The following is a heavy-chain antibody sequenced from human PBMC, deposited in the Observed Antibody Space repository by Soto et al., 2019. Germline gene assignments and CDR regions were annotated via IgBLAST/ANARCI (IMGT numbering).Heavy chain of an antibody. CDR3: ARRGRVKQQGDAFDI. J-gene: IGHJ3*02. Sequence: QVQLVQSGAEVKKPGSSVKVSCKASGGTFSSYAISWVRQAPGQGLEWMGGIIPIFGTANYAQKFQGRVTTTADESTSAAYMELSSLRCEATAVYYCARRGRVKQQGDAFDIWGQGTIGTVSS. D-gene: IGHD6-13*01. CDR1: GGTFSSYA. V-gene: IGHV1-69*12. CDR2: IIPIFGTA.